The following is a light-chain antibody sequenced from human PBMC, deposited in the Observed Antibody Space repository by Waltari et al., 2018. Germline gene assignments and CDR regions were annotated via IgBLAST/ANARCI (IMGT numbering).Light chain of an antibody. CDR1: SSTIRAGYD. Sequence: QSVLTQPPSVSGAPGQRVTISCSGSSSTIRAGYDVYWYQQLPGTAPKLLISDGDSRASGVPDRFSASKSGSSASLAISGLQAEDEADYYCQSYDTNLRAVFGGGTRLTVL. CDR3: QSYDTNLRAV. J-gene: IGLJ3*02. CDR2: DGD. V-gene: IGLV1-40*01.